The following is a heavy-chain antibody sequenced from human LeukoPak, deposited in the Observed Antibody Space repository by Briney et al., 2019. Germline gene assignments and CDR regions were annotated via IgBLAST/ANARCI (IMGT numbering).Heavy chain of an antibody. V-gene: IGHV3-21*01. J-gene: IGHJ3*02. CDR2: ISSSSSYI. CDR3: ARDDCSSTSCLDAFDI. Sequence: KSGGSLRLSCAASGFTFSSYTMSWVRQAPGKGLEWVSSISSSSSYIYYADSVKGRFTISRDNAKNSLYLQMNSLGAEDTAVYYCARDDCSSTSCLDAFDIWGQGTMVTVSS. D-gene: IGHD2-2*01. CDR1: GFTFSSYT.